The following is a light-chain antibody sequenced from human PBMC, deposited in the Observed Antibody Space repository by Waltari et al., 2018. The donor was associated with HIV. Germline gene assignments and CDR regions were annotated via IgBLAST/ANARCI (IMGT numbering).Light chain of an antibody. J-gene: IGLJ2*01. V-gene: IGLV3-25*03. CDR1: TSSKQY. CDR3: QSSDNSEHMI. CDR2: KDT. Sequence: SSELTQPPSVSVSAGQTARISCSGDTSSKQYAYWYQQKPGQAPVVVIIKDTERPSGIPERFSGSSSGTTVTLTIRGVQAEDEADYYCQSSDNSEHMIFGGGTKLTVL.